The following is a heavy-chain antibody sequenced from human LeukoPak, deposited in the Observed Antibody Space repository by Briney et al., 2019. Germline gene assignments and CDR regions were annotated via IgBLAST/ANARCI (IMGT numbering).Heavy chain of an antibody. D-gene: IGHD5-18*01. CDR3: TTDPGQIQLCGYFDY. CDR1: GFTFSNAW. CDR2: IKSKTDGGTT. V-gene: IGHV3-15*01. J-gene: IGHJ4*02. Sequence: GGSLRPSCAASGFTFSNAWMSWVRPAPGKGLEWVGRIKSKTDGGTTDYAAAVKGRFTISRDDSKNTLYLKMNSLKTEDTAVYYCTTDPGQIQLCGYFDYWGQGTLVTVSS.